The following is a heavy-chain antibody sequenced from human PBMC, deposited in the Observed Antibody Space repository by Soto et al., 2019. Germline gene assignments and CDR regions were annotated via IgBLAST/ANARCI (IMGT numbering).Heavy chain of an antibody. D-gene: IGHD7-27*01. CDR1: GFTFSSYA. V-gene: IGHV3-23*01. CDR3: AKEGITGETISGYYYYYMDV. J-gene: IGHJ6*03. Sequence: GGSLRLSCAASGFTFSSYAMSWVRQAPGKGLEWVSAISGSGGSTYYADSVKGRFTISRDNSKNTLYLQMNSLRAEDTAVYYCAKEGITGETISGYYYYYMDVWGKGTTVTVSS. CDR2: ISGSGGST.